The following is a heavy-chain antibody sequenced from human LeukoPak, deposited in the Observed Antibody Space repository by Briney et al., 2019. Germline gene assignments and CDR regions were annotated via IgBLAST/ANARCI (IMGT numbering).Heavy chain of an antibody. CDR2: IIPIFGTA. D-gene: IGHD3-10*01. J-gene: IGHJ1*01. CDR3: AGFDYYGSRGYFQH. V-gene: IGHV1-69*01. Sequence: SVKVSCKASGGTFSSYAISWVRLAPGQGLEWMGGIIPIFGTANYAQKFQGRVTITADESTSTAYMELSSLRSEDTAVYYCAGFDYYGSRGYFQHWGQGTLVTVSS. CDR1: GGTFSSYA.